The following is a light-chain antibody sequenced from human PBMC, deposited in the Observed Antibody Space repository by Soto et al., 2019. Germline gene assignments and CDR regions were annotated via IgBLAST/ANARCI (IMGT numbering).Light chain of an antibody. J-gene: IGKJ1*01. Sequence: DIQMTQSPSSLSASVGDRVTITCRASQGISNYLASYQQKPGKVPKLLIYAASTLQSAVPSRFSGSGSGTVFTLNISSLQPEDVETYYCQKVTFGQGTKVEIK. CDR3: QKVT. CDR2: AAS. V-gene: IGKV1-27*01. CDR1: QGISNY.